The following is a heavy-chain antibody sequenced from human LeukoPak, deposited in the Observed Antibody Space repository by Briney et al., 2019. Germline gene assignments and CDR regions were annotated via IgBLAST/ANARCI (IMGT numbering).Heavy chain of an antibody. CDR3: ARVRGGTHFSPAYYFDY. J-gene: IGHJ4*02. CDR1: GGSISSGDYY. V-gene: IGHV4-30-4*01. Sequence: PSETLSLTCTVSGGSISSGDYYWSWIRQPPGKGLEWIGYIYYSGSTYYNPSLKSRVTISVDTSKNQFSLKLSSVTAADTAVYYCARVRGGTHFSPAYYFDYWGQGTLVTVSS. D-gene: IGHD3-16*01. CDR2: IYYSGST.